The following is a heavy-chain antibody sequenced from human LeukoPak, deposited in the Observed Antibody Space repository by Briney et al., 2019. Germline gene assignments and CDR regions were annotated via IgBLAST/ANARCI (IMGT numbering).Heavy chain of an antibody. CDR3: ARANRYDLYFDY. V-gene: IGHV4-59*11. CDR2: IFHSGRT. Sequence: PSETLSLTCTVSDGSISNHYWTWIRQPPGKGLEWIGYIFHSGRTNYNPSLKSRVTISVDPSKTQFSLKLSSVTAADTAVYYCARANRYDLYFDYWGQGTLVTVSS. CDR1: DGSISNHY. J-gene: IGHJ4*02. D-gene: IGHD5-12*01.